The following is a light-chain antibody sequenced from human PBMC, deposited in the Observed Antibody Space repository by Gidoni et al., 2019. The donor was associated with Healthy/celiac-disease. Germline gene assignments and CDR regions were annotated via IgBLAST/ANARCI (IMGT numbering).Light chain of an antibody. CDR2: GAA. V-gene: IGKV3-20*01. J-gene: IGKJ4*02. Sequence: ELVSTQSPRTLSLSPRERATLPCRASQSFSSSYLAWYHQKPGQAPRLLIYGAASRATGIPDRFSGSGSGTDFTLTISRLEPEDFAVYYCQQYCSTHARTFGGGTKVEIK. CDR3: QQYCSTHART. CDR1: QSFSSSY.